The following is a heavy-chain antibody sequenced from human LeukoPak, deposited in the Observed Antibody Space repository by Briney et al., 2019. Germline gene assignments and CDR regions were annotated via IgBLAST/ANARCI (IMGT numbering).Heavy chain of an antibody. J-gene: IGHJ4*02. CDR3: TTVSVAVAGNCFDY. Sequence: GRSLRLSCAASGFTFSSYGMHWVRQAPGKGLEWVAVIWYDGSNKYYADSVKGRFTISRDNSKNTLYLQMNSLKTEDTAVYYCTTVSVAVAGNCFDYWGQGTLVTVSS. CDR2: IWYDGSNK. D-gene: IGHD6-19*01. CDR1: GFTFSSYG. V-gene: IGHV3-33*01.